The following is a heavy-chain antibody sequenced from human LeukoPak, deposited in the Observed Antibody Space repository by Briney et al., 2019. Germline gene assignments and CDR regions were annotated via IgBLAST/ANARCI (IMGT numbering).Heavy chain of an antibody. Sequence: SETLSLTCTVSGGSIRSYYWSWIRQPPGKGLEWIGYIYYSGSTNYNPSLKSRVTISVDTSKNQFSLKLSSVTAADTAVYYCARFSSWPVWGQGTLVTVSS. CDR3: ARFSSWPV. D-gene: IGHD6-13*01. CDR2: IYYSGST. V-gene: IGHV4-59*08. J-gene: IGHJ4*02. CDR1: GGSIRSYY.